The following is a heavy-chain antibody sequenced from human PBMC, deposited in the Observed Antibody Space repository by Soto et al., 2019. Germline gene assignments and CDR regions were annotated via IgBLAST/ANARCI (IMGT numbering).Heavy chain of an antibody. CDR3: ARDLYYDFWSGYDYYYGMDV. CDR2: ISRTSDYI. V-gene: IGHV3-21*01. J-gene: IGHJ6*02. Sequence: GGSLRLSCAASGFTFSSYSMNWVRQAPGKGLEWVSSISRTSDYIYYTNSMKGRFTISRDNSKNSLYLQMNSLRDEDTAVYYCARDLYYDFWSGYDYYYGMDVWGQGTTVTVSS. D-gene: IGHD3-3*01. CDR1: GFTFSSYS.